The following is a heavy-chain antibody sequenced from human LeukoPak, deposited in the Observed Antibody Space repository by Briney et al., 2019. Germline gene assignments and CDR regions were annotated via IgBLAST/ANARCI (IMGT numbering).Heavy chain of an antibody. V-gene: IGHV4-39*01. Sequence: SETLSLTCTVSGGSISSSSYYWGWIRQPPGKGLEWIGSLYYSGSTYYNPSLKSRVTIAVDTSKNQFSLKLSSVTAADTAVYYCARLTTGYYYYYYMDVWGKGTTVTVSS. J-gene: IGHJ6*03. D-gene: IGHD1-1*01. CDR2: LYYSGST. CDR1: GGSISSSSYY. CDR3: ARLTTGYYYYYYMDV.